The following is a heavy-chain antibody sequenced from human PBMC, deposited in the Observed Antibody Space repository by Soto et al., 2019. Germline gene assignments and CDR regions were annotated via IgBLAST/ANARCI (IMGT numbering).Heavy chain of an antibody. CDR1: GFTVSNYA. J-gene: IGHJ4*02. CDR3: AKKSTDSSGYSDY. Sequence: EVQLLESGGGLVQPGGSRRLSCATSGFTVSNYAMSWVRQAPGKGLEWVSGISGSGGSSYYADSVKGRFTISRDNSKXXXXXXXXXXXAXDTAVYYCAKKSTDSSGYSDYWGQGTVVTVSS. D-gene: IGHD2-2*01. V-gene: IGHV3-23*01. CDR2: ISGSGGSS.